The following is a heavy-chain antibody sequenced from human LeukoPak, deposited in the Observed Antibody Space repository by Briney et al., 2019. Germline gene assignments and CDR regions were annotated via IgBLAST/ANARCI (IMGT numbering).Heavy chain of an antibody. CDR2: ISTTASPV. D-gene: IGHD6-19*01. CDR1: GFTFRAYS. V-gene: IGHV3-48*01. Sequence: SGGSLRLSCAASGFTFRAYSMNWVRQAPGRGREWVSYISTTASPVYCAASVKGRLTISRDNTKTSLYLHMHNPRAEDTAIYSCATEAVAGTNWFDPWGQGTLVTVSS. CDR3: ATEAVAGTNWFDP. J-gene: IGHJ5*02.